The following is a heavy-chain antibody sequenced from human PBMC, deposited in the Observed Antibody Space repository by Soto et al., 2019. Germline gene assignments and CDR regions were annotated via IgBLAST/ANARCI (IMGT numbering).Heavy chain of an antibody. CDR3: ARDWTGDTCPCLDV. J-gene: IGHJ6*02. V-gene: IGHV3-23*01. D-gene: IGHD3-3*01. Sequence: EVQLLESGGGLVQPGGSLRLSCAAARFTFSNYALTWVRQSPGKGLEWVSTFSGSGGSTYYADSVRGRFTISRDNSKNTLFLQMNSLRVEDTAIYYCARDWTGDTCPCLDVWGQGTTVSVSS. CDR1: RFTFSNYA. CDR2: FSGSGGST.